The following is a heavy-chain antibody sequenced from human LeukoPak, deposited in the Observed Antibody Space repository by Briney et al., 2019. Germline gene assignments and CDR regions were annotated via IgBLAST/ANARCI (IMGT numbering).Heavy chain of an antibody. CDR2: HIPIFGTA. Sequence: SVKVSCKASGGTFSSYAISWVRQAPGQGLEWMGGHIPIFGTANYAQKFQGRVTITADKSTSTAYMELSSLRSEDTAVYYCAARFMVRGEEVPVGMDVWGKGTTVTVSS. V-gene: IGHV1-69*06. CDR3: AARFMVRGEEVPVGMDV. D-gene: IGHD3-10*01. CDR1: GGTFSSYA. J-gene: IGHJ6*04.